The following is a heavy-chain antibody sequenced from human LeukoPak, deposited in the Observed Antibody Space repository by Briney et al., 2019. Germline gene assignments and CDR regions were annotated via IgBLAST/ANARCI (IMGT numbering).Heavy chain of an antibody. V-gene: IGHV4-39*01. Sequence: KPSETLSLTCTVSGGSISSSSYYWGWIRQPPGKGLEWIGSIYYSGSTYYNPSLKSRVTISVDTSKNQFSLKLSSVTAADTAVYYCARTEGDFWSGLGAFDIWGQGTMVTVSS. J-gene: IGHJ3*02. CDR1: GGSISSSSYY. D-gene: IGHD3-3*01. CDR2: IYYSGST. CDR3: ARTEGDFWSGLGAFDI.